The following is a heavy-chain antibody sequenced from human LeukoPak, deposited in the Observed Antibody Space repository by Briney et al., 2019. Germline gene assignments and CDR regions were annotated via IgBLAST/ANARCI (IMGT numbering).Heavy chain of an antibody. CDR2: IYHSGST. CDR1: GGSISSGGYS. J-gene: IGHJ4*02. CDR3: ARAEAKADYYFDY. V-gene: IGHV4-30-2*01. Sequence: SQTLSLTCAVSGGSISSGGYSWSWIRQPPGKGLEWIGYIYHSGSTYYNPSLKSRVTISVDRSKNQFSLKLSSVTAADTAVYYCARAEAKADYYFDYWGQGTLVTVSS.